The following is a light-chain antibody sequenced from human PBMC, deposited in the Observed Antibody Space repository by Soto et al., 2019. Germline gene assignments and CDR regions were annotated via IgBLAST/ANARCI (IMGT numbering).Light chain of an antibody. CDR2: AAS. V-gene: IGKV1-39*01. CDR1: QSISSY. CDR3: QQSYSTPKGT. J-gene: IGKJ1*01. Sequence: DIQMTQSPSSLSASVGDRVTITCRASQSISSYLNWYQQKPGKAPKLLIYAASSLQSGVPSRFSGSGSGTDFTLTISSLQPEDFATYYCQQSYSTPKGTFGQGTKVDNK.